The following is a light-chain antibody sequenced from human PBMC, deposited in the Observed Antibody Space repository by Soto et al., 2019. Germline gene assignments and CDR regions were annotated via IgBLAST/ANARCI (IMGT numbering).Light chain of an antibody. V-gene: IGLV6-57*04. CDR1: SGSIASNY. Sequence: NFMLTQPHSVSESPGKTVTISCTRSSGSIASNYVQWYQQRPGSAPTPVIYEDNERPSGVPDRFSGSIDSSSNSASLTISGLKTDDEADYYCQSYHSGNVVFGGGTMVTVL. J-gene: IGLJ2*01. CDR2: EDN. CDR3: QSYHSGNVV.